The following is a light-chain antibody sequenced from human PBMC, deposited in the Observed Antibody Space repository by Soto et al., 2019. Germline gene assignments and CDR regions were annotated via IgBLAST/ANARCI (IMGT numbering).Light chain of an antibody. CDR1: QSVSSSY. J-gene: IGKJ4*01. V-gene: IGKV3-20*01. CDR3: QQYGSSP. Sequence: EIVLTQSPGTLSLSPGERATLSCRASQSVSSSYLAWYQQKPGQAPRLLIYGASSRATGIPDRFSGSGSGTDFNITISRLEPEDFTVYYCQQYGSSPFGGGTKVEIK. CDR2: GAS.